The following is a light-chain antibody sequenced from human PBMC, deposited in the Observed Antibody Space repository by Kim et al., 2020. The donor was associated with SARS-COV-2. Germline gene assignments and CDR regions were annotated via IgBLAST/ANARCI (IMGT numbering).Light chain of an antibody. V-gene: IGKV1-5*01. J-gene: IGKJ1*01. CDR2: EAS. CDR3: QQYRSYPWT. Sequence: ASVGERVTITCQASRSLGDLLAWYQQKPGQAPKLLIYEASTLKNGVPSRFSGSGSETEFTLTTSSLQPDDFATYYCQQYRSYPWTFGPGTKVDIK. CDR1: RSLGDL.